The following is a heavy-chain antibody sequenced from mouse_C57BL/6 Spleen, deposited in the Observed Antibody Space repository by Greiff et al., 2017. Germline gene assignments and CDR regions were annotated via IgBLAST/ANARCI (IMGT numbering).Heavy chain of an antibody. Sequence: QVQLQQPGAELVKPGASVKMSCKASGYTFTSYWITWVKQRPGQGLEWIGDIYPGSGSTNYNEKFKSKATLTVDTSSSTAYMQLSSLTSEDSAVYYGARALLGGTPAWFACWGQGTLVTVSA. D-gene: IGHD4-1*01. CDR2: IYPGSGST. J-gene: IGHJ3*01. V-gene: IGHV1-55*01. CDR1: GYTFTSYW. CDR3: ARALLGGTPAWFAC.